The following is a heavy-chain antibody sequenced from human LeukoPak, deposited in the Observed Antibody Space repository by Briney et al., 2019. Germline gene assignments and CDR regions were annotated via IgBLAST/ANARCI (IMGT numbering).Heavy chain of an antibody. V-gene: IGHV3-30*01. CDR2: ISYDGSNK. CDR3: ARARMNYGYSLSY. Sequence: GGSLRLSCAASGFTFSSYAMHWVRQAPGKGLEWVAVISYDGSNKYYADSVKGRFTISRDNFKNTLYLQMNSLRAEDTAVYYCARARMNYGYSLSYSSQGPPVTVSS. J-gene: IGHJ4*02. D-gene: IGHD5-18*01. CDR1: GFTFSSYA.